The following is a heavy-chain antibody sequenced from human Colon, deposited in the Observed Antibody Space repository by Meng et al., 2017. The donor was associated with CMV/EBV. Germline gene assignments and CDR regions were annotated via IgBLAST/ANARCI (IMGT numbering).Heavy chain of an antibody. CDR3: ARAMVRGVIIRREYFQH. Sequence: SVKVSCKGSGGTFSSYAISWVRQAPGQGLEWMGGIIPIFGTANYAQKFQGRVTITTDESTSTAYMELSSLRSEDTAVYYCARAMVRGVIIRREYFQHWGQGTLVTVSS. CDR1: GGTFSSYA. J-gene: IGHJ1*01. V-gene: IGHV1-69*05. D-gene: IGHD3-10*01. CDR2: IIPIFGTA.